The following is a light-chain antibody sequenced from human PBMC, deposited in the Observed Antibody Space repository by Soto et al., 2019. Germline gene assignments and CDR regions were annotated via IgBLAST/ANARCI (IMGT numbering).Light chain of an antibody. CDR1: SSDVGGYNY. CDR3: SSYTGSSTYV. Sequence: QSALAQPASVSGSPGQTITISCTGTSSDVGGYNYVSWSQQHPGKAPQHMIYEVSKRPSGVSNRFSGSKSGNTASLTISGLQVEVEADYYCSSYTGSSTYVFGTGTKVTVL. J-gene: IGLJ1*01. CDR2: EVS. V-gene: IGLV2-14*01.